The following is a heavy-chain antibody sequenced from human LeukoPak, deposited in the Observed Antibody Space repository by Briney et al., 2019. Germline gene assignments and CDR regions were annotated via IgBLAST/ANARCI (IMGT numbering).Heavy chain of an antibody. CDR3: AKDRHAPGRYCSSTTCFPFDS. V-gene: IGHV3-23*01. CDR2: FSGSGGST. D-gene: IGHD2-2*01. J-gene: IGHJ5*01. Sequence: GGSLRLSCAASGFTFSSYAMSWVRQAPGKGLECISGFSGSGGSTYYADSVKGRFTISRDNSKSTLYLQMNSLRAEDTAVYYCAKDRHAPGRYCSSTTCFPFDSWGQGTLVTVSS. CDR1: GFTFSSYA.